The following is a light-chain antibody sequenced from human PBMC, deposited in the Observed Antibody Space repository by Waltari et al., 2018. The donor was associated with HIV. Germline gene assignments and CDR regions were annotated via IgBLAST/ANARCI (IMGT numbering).Light chain of an antibody. V-gene: IGLV3-19*01. CDR3: NSRDSSGNLWV. Sequence: SSELTQDPAVSVALGQTIRITCQGDSLSHYYASWYQQKPGQAPLLVLYGRNDRPSGIPDRFSGSKSGDTSSLTISGVQAEDEADYYCNSRDSSGNLWVFGGGTKLTVL. CDR2: GRN. CDR1: SLSHYY. J-gene: IGLJ3*02.